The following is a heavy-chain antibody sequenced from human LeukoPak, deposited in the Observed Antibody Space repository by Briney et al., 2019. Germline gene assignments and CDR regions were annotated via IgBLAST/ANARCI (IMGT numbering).Heavy chain of an antibody. CDR3: ARGRGYSHPYQDWFDP. D-gene: IGHD5-18*01. V-gene: IGHV1-8*02. CDR1: GYTFTGYY. Sequence: GASVKVSCKASGYTFTGYYMHWVRQAPGQGLEWMGWMNPNSGNTGYAQKFQGRVTMTRNTSISTAYMELSSLRSEDTAVYYCARGRGYSHPYQDWFDPWGQGTLVTVSS. CDR2: MNPNSGNT. J-gene: IGHJ5*02.